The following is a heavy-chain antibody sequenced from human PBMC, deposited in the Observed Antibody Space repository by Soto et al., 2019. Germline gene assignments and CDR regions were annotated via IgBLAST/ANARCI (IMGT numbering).Heavy chain of an antibody. Sequence: PGESLKISCKGSGYSFTSYWIGWVHQMPGKGLEWMGIIYPGDSDTRYSPSFQGQVAISADKSISTAYLQWSSLKASDTAMYYCARPAHDSSGALYCFDYCGQGTLVTVSS. V-gene: IGHV5-51*07. CDR2: IYPGDSDT. CDR3: ARPAHDSSGALYCFDY. CDR1: GYSFTSYW. D-gene: IGHD3-22*01. J-gene: IGHJ4*02.